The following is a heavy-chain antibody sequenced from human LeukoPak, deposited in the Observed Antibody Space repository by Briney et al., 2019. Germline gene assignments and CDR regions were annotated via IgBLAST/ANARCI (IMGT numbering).Heavy chain of an antibody. CDR1: GGSFSGYS. CDR3: ATTYMVRGVADY. D-gene: IGHD3-10*01. Sequence: PSETLSLSCAVYGGSFSGYSWSWVREPPGKGLEWVGEINRSGSTNYKPSLTSRVTISVDTSKNQFSLKLSSVAAADTAVYYCATTYMVRGVADYWGQGTHVTVSS. CDR2: INRSGST. V-gene: IGHV4-34*01. J-gene: IGHJ4*02.